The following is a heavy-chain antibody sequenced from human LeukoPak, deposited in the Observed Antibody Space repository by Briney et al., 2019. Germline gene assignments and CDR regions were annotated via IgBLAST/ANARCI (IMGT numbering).Heavy chain of an antibody. D-gene: IGHD3-3*01. CDR1: GGSISSYY. J-gene: IGHJ6*02. V-gene: IGHV4-59*08. CDR3: ARHVRSYYDFWSGYSRNYYYYYGMVV. Sequence: SETLSLTCTVSGGSISSYYWSWIRQPPGKGLEWIGYIYYSGSTNYNPSLKSRVTISVDTSKNQFSLKLSSVTAADTAVYYCARHVRSYYDFWSGYSRNYYYYYGMVVWGQGTTVTVSS. CDR2: IYYSGST.